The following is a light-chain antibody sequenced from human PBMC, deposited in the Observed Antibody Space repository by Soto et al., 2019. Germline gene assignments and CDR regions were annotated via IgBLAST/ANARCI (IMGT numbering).Light chain of an antibody. CDR3: SSYRAGGLYV. CDR2: DVT. V-gene: IGLV2-14*01. Sequence: QSVLTQPASVSGSPGQSITISCTGTSNDVGVYNYVSWYQQHPGKAPKVMVYDVTNRPSGVSDRFSGSKSGNTASLTISGLQGEDEADYYCSSYRAGGLYVFGTGTKLTVL. CDR1: SNDVGVYNY. J-gene: IGLJ1*01.